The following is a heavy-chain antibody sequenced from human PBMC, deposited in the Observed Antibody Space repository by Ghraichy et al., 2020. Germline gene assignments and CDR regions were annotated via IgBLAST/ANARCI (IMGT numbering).Heavy chain of an antibody. CDR2: IWYDGSNK. CDR3: ARDVVVRYYYYYMDV. Sequence: GLKKVAVIWYDGSNKYYADSVKGRFTISRDNSKNTLYLQMNSLRAEDTAVYYCARDVVVRYYYYYMDVWGKG. V-gene: IGHV3-33*01. J-gene: IGHJ6*03.